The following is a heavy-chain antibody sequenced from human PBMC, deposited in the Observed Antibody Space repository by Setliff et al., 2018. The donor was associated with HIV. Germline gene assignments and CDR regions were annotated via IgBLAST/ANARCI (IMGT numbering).Heavy chain of an antibody. J-gene: IGHJ4*02. CDR1: GGTLSTYS. D-gene: IGHD5-18*01. CDR2: IILISGTT. Sequence: ASVKVSCKASGGTLSTYSIGWVRQASGLGLEWMGRIILISGTTKYAQKFQGRVTITADKSPATAYMELSSLGSEDTAVYYCARDYPRLGYSYGPNYFDYWGQGTLVTVSS. V-gene: IGHV1-69*06. CDR3: ARDYPRLGYSYGPNYFDY.